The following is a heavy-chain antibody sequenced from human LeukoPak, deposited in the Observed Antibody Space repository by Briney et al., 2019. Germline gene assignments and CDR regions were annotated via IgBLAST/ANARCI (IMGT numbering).Heavy chain of an antibody. CDR1: GFTFSNYA. D-gene: IGHD3-22*01. J-gene: IGHJ4*02. CDR2: INGGGGST. CDR3: ARDSYGSSGYYYVSDY. V-gene: IGHV3-23*01. Sequence: PGGSLRLSCAASGFTFSNYAMSWVRQAPGKGPEWVSGINGGGGSTYYADSVKGRFTISRDNAKNSLYLRMNSLRDEDTAVYYCARDSYGSSGYYYVSDYWGQGTLVTVSS.